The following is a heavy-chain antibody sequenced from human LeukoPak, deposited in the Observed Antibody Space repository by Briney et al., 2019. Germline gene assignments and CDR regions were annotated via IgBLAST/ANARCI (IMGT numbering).Heavy chain of an antibody. CDR2: INSDGSST. V-gene: IGHV3-74*01. CDR1: GFTFSSYW. CDR3: ARVSSGWYSPVVDY. Sequence: GGSLRLSCAASGFTFSSYWMHWVRQAPGKGLVWVSRINSDGSSTNYADSVKGRFTISRDNAKNTLYLQMNSLRAEDTAVYYCARVSSGWYSPVVDYWGQGTLVTVSS. D-gene: IGHD6-19*01. J-gene: IGHJ4*02.